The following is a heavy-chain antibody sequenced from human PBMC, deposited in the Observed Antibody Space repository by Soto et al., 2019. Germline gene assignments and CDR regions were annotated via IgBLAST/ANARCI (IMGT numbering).Heavy chain of an antibody. CDR3: ARDSGYCSSSSCPKGPYYYYGMDV. D-gene: IGHD2-2*03. V-gene: IGHV1-69*06. CDR2: IIPIFGTA. Sequence: SVKVSCKASGGTCSIYAISWVLRAPLQGREWMGGIIPIFGTANFAQKFQGRVTITADKSTSTAYMELSSLRSEDTAVYYCARDSGYCSSSSCPKGPYYYYGMDVWGQGTTVTVSS. CDR1: GGTCSIYA. J-gene: IGHJ6*02.